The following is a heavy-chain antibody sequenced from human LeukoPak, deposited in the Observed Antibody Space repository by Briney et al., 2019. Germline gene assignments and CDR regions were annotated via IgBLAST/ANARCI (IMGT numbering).Heavy chain of an antibody. CDR3: ARDPERVLGPRVTGYFPP. CDR2: IIPILGIA. Sequence: ASVKVSCKASGGTFSSYAISWVRQAPGQGLEWMGRIIPILGIANYAQKFQGRVTITADKSTSTAYMELSSLRSEDTAVYYCARDPERVLGPRVTGYFPPWGQGTLVTVSS. D-gene: IGHD1-1*01. V-gene: IGHV1-69*04. CDR1: GGTFSSYA. J-gene: IGHJ5*02.